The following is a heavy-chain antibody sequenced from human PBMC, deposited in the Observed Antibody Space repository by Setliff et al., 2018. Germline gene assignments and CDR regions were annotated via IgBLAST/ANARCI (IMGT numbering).Heavy chain of an antibody. J-gene: IGHJ3*02. CDR3: IRDTSSRDAFDI. V-gene: IGHV4-59*01. CDR2: VYHSGTA. CDR1: GGPFSGAS. Sequence: PSETLSLTCTVSGGPFSGASIWSWIRQPPGKGLEFIGYVYHSGTAKYDPSLESRAIMSVDASKNEISLKLKSVTAADTAVYYCIRDTSSRDAFDIWGQGTMVTVSS. D-gene: IGHD2-2*01.